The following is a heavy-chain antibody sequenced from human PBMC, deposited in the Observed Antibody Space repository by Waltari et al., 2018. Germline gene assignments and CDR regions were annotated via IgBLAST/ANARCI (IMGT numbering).Heavy chain of an antibody. J-gene: IGHJ5*02. Sequence: QVQLVESGGGVVQPGRSLRLSGATSGFTFGRYLFHWVLQAPGKGLEWVEIISYDGSSKYYADAVQGRFTTSRDASKKTLYLQMNSLRPDDTALYFWAGGEVVADVWTWGQGTLVTVSS. CDR1: GFTFGRYL. CDR3: AGGEVVADVWT. CDR2: ISYDGSSK. D-gene: IGHD2-15*01. V-gene: IGHV3-30*01.